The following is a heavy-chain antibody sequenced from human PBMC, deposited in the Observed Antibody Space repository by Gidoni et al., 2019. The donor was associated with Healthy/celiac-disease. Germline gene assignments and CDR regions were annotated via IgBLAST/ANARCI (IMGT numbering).Heavy chain of an antibody. D-gene: IGHD7-27*01. V-gene: IGHV3-53*01. CDR1: GFTVSSNY. Sequence: EVQLVESGGGLIQPGGSMSLSCAASGFTVSSNYMSWVRQAPGKGLEWVSVIYSGGSTYYADSGKGRFTISRDNSKNTLYLQMNSLRAEDTAVYYCAGLTGVDHDAFDIWGQGTMVTVSS. CDR3: AGLTGVDHDAFDI. CDR2: IYSGGST. J-gene: IGHJ3*02.